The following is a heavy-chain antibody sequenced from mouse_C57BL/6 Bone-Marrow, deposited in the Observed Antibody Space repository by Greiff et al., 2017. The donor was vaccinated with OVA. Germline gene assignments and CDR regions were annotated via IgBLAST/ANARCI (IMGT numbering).Heavy chain of an antibody. D-gene: IGHD1-1*01. CDR3: ARGTVPVDY. Sequence: VQLQQSGPELVKPGASVKMSCKASGYTFTDYNMHWVKQSHGKSLEWIGYINPNNGGTSYNQKFKGKATLTVNKSASTAYMELRSLTSDDSAVYYCARGTVPVDYWGQGTTLTVSS. CDR2: INPNNGGT. CDR1: GYTFTDYN. V-gene: IGHV1-22*01. J-gene: IGHJ2*01.